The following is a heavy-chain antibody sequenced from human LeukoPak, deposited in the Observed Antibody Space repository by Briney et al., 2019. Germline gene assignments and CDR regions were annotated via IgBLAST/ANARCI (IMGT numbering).Heavy chain of an antibody. J-gene: IGHJ4*02. CDR2: ISSSGSTI. V-gene: IGHV3-48*03. CDR1: GFTFSSYE. Sequence: GGSLRLSCAASGFTFSSYELNWVRQAPGKGLERVSYISSSGSTIYYADSVKGRFTISRDNSKNTLYLQMNSLRAEDTAVYYCARGRVYFDWLPDYWGQGTLVTVSS. D-gene: IGHD3-9*01. CDR3: ARGRVYFDWLPDY.